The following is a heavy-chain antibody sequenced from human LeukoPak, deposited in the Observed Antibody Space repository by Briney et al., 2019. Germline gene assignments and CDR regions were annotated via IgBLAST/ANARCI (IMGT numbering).Heavy chain of an antibody. Sequence: SETLSLTCTVSGGSISSSSYYWGWIRQPPGKGLEWIGSIYYSGSTYYNPSLKSRVTISVDTSKNQFSLKLSSVTAADTAVYYCARKGDDIHYFDYWGQGTLVTVSS. CDR2: IYYSGST. J-gene: IGHJ4*02. CDR3: ARKGDDIHYFDY. CDR1: GGSISSSSYY. V-gene: IGHV4-39*01. D-gene: IGHD3-10*01.